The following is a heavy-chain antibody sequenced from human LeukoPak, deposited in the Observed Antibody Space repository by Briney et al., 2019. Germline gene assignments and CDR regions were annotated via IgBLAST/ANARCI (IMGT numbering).Heavy chain of an antibody. J-gene: IGHJ4*02. CDR2: ISSSGSTK. D-gene: IGHD5-24*01. CDR3: AREEGRNGDYYFDY. Sequence: PGGSLRLYCAASGFTFSSYERNWGRQAAGKGLKGVSYISSSGSTKYYEDSVKGRFTISRDNAKTSLYLQMNSLRAEDTAVYYCAREEGRNGDYYFDYWGQGTLVTVSS. V-gene: IGHV3-48*03. CDR1: GFTFSSYE.